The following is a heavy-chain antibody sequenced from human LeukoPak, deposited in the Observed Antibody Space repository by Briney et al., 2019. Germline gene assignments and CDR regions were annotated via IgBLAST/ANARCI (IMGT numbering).Heavy chain of an antibody. CDR2: ISSSSSTI. V-gene: IGHV3-48*01. CDR3: ARDLYYYGSGSDGGFGY. CDR1: GFTFSSYS. D-gene: IGHD3-10*01. J-gene: IGHJ4*02. Sequence: GGSLRLSCAASGFTFSSYSMNWVRQAPGKGLEWVSYISSSSSTIYYADSVKGRFTISRDNAKHSLYLQMNSLRAEDTAVYYCARDLYYYGSGSDGGFGYWGQGTLVTVSS.